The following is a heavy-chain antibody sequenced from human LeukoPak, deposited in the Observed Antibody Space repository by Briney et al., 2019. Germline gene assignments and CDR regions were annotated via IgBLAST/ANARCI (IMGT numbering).Heavy chain of an antibody. V-gene: IGHV4-59*01. CDR1: GGSISSYY. CDR2: IYYSGST. Sequence: SETLSLTCTVSGGSISSYYWSWIRQPPGKGLEWIGYIYYSGSTNYNPSPKSRVTISVDTSKNQFSLKLSSVTAADTAVYYCARGMGRGYSGYEKVNFDYWGQGTLVTVSS. J-gene: IGHJ4*02. CDR3: ARGMGRGYSGYEKVNFDY. D-gene: IGHD5-12*01.